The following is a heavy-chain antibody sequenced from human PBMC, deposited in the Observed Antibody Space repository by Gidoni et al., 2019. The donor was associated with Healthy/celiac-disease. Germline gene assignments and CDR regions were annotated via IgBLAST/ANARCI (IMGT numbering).Heavy chain of an antibody. CDR3: ARDGWIAVAVDGYPTSNWFDP. Sequence: QVQLVQSGAEVKKPGASVKVSCKASGYTFTSYYMHWVRQAPGQGLEWMGMINPSGGSTSYAQKFQGRVTMTRDTSTSTVYMELSSLRSEDTAVYYCARDGWIAVAVDGYPTSNWFDPWGQGTLVTVSS. J-gene: IGHJ5*02. CDR1: GYTFTSYY. V-gene: IGHV1-46*01. D-gene: IGHD6-19*01. CDR2: INPSGGST.